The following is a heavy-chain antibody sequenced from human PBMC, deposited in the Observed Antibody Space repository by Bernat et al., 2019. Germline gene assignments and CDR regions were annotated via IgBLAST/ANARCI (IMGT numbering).Heavy chain of an antibody. D-gene: IGHD3-22*01. CDR1: GFTVSSNY. CDR3: ARVPSFGYYDSSGYYDY. V-gene: IGHV3-66*02. CDR2: IYSGGST. J-gene: IGHJ4*02. Sequence: EVQLVESGGGLVQPGGSLRLSCAASGFTVSSNYMSWVRQAPGKGLEWVSVIYSGGSTYYAESVKGRFTISRDNSKNTLYLQMNSLRAEDTAVYYCARVPSFGYYDSSGYYDYWGQGTLVTVSS.